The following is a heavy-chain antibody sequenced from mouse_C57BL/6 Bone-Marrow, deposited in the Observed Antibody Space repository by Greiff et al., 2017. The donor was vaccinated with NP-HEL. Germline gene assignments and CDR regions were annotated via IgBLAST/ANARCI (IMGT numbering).Heavy chain of an antibody. V-gene: IGHV1-26*01. D-gene: IGHD2-5*01. CDR3: AKGPYYSKNYAMDY. CDR1: GYTFTDYY. Sequence: EVQLQQSGPELVKPGASVKISCKASGYTFTDYYMNWVKQSHGKSLEWIGDINPNNGGTSYNQKFKGKATLTVDKSSSTAYMELRSLTSEDSAVYYCAKGPYYSKNYAMDYWGQGTSVTVSS. J-gene: IGHJ4*01. CDR2: INPNNGGT.